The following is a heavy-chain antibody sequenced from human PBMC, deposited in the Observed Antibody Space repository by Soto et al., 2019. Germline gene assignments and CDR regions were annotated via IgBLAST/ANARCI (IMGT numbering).Heavy chain of an antibody. J-gene: IGHJ3*02. CDR2: IYPGDSDT. Sequence: PGESLKISCKGSGYSFTSYWIGWVRQMPGKGLEWMGIIYPGDSDTRYSPSFQGQVTISADKSISTAYLQWSSLKASDTAMYYCARKFMTKVPQDAFDIWGQGTMVTLSS. D-gene: IGHD4-17*01. CDR1: GYSFTSYW. CDR3: ARKFMTKVPQDAFDI. V-gene: IGHV5-51*01.